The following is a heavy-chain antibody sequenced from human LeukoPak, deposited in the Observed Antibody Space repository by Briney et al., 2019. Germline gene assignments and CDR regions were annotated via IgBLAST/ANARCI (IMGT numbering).Heavy chain of an antibody. D-gene: IGHD3-9*01. Sequence: ASVKVSCKVSGYTLTELSMHWVRQAPGKGLEWMGGFDPEDGETIYAQKFRGRVTMTEDTSTNTAYIELSSLRSEDTAVYCCATFIPNYDIWAGYFVCWGQGTLVTVSS. J-gene: IGHJ4*02. CDR1: GYTLTELS. CDR3: ATFIPNYDIWAGYFVC. CDR2: FDPEDGET. V-gene: IGHV1-24*01.